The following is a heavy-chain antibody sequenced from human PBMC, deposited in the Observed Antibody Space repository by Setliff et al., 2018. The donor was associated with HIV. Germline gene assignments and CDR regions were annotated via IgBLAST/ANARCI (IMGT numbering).Heavy chain of an antibody. CDR2: VYHSGSS. CDR1: GGSFSGYS. CDR3: VHSLLGAPMVDY. D-gene: IGHD3-16*01. V-gene: IGHV4-34*01. J-gene: IGHJ4*02. Sequence: PSETLSLTCAVYGGSFSGYSWSWIRQPPGKGPEWIGEVYHSGSSNYNPSLKSRVTISIDTSKHQFSLNLNSVTAADTAMYYCVHSLLGAPMVDYWGQGTLVTVSS.